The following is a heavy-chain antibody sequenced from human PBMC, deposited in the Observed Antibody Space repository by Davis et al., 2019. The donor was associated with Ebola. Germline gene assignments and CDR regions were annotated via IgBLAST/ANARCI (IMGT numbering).Heavy chain of an antibody. CDR3: AHRGGVLRFLEWSYFDP. V-gene: IGHV2-70*12. CDR2: IDWDDDK. D-gene: IGHD3-3*01. J-gene: IGHJ5*02. CDR1: GFSLSTSGMC. Sequence: SGPTLVTPTQTLTLTCTFSGFSLSTSGMCVSWIRQPPGKALEWLALIDWDDDKYYSTSLKTRLTITKDTSKNQVVLTMTNMDPVDTATYYCAHRGGVLRFLEWSYFDPWGQGTLVTVSS.